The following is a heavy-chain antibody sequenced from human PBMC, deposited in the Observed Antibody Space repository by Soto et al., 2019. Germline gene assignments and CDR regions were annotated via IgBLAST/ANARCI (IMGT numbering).Heavy chain of an antibody. J-gene: IGHJ6*02. CDR2: IWYDGSNK. D-gene: IGHD3-3*01. V-gene: IGHV3-33*01. CDR3: AGDGYYDFWSGLAAPYYYGMDV. CDR1: GFTFSSYR. Sequence: PGGSLRLSCAASGFTFSSYRMHWVRQAPGKGLEWVAVIWYDGSNKYYADSVKGRFTISRDNSKNTLYLQMNSLRAEDTAVYYCAGDGYYDFWSGLAAPYYYGMDVWGQGTTVTVSS.